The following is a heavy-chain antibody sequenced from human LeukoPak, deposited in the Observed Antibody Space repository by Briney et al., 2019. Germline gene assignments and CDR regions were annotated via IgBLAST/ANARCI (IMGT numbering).Heavy chain of an antibody. CDR2: IYPGDSDT. D-gene: IGHD6-19*01. CDR3: ARLVAVAGLSWYFDY. V-gene: IGHV5-51*01. J-gene: IGHJ4*02. Sequence: LGESLEISFKGSGYRFTTYWIGWVRQMPGKGLEWMGIIYPGDSDTRYGPSFQGQVTFSADKSITTAYLQWSSLKASDTAMYYCARLVAVAGLSWYFDYWGQGALVTVSS. CDR1: GYRFTTYW.